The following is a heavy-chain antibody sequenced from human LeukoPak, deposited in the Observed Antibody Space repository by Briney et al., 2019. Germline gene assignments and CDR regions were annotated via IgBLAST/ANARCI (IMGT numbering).Heavy chain of an antibody. D-gene: IGHD6-13*01. J-gene: IGHJ3*02. CDR3: ASSGAAGNALDI. V-gene: IGHV4-59*10. CDR2: IYTSGST. Sequence: PSETLSLTCAVYGGSFSSYYWSRIRQPAGKGLEWIGRIYTSGSTNYNPSLKSRVTMSVDTSKNQFSLKLSSVTAADTAVYYRASSGAAGNALDIWGQGTMVTVSS. CDR1: GGSFSSYY.